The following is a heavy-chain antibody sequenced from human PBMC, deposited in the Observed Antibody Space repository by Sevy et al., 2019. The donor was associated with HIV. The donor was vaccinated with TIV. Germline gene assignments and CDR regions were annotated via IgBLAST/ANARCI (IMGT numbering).Heavy chain of an antibody. Sequence: SETLSLTCTVSGDSVSGGNYYWSWIRQPPGKGLEWIGYIYYSRSTNYNPSLKIRVTISIDTSKSQFSLRLTSVTAADTAVYYCARGLFDYWGQGTLVTVSS. V-gene: IGHV4-61*01. CDR3: ARGLFDY. CDR2: IYYSRST. CDR1: GDSVSGGNYY. J-gene: IGHJ4*02.